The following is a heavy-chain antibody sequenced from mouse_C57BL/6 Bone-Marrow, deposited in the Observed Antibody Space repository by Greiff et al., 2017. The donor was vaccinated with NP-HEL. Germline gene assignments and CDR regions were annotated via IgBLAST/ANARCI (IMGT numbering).Heavy chain of an antibody. CDR2: SRNKANDYTT. Sequence: DVKLVESGGGLVQSGRSLRLSCATSGFTFSDFYMEWVRQAPGKGLEWIAASRNKANDYTTEYSASVKGRFIVSRDTSQSILYLQMNALRAEDTAIYYCARDADGYFDVWGTGTTVTVSS. CDR1: GFTFSDFY. V-gene: IGHV7-1*01. CDR3: ARDADGYFDV. J-gene: IGHJ1*03.